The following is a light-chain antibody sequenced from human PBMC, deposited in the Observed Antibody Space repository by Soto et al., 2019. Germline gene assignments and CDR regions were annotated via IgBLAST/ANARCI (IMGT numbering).Light chain of an antibody. CDR2: DAS. J-gene: IGKJ5*01. V-gene: IGKV3-15*01. Sequence: EIVMTQSPAPLSVYPEERATLSCRTSHTVGSNLAWYRQKPGQAPRLLIHDASTRATGIPARFSGSGSGTEFILTISSVESEDFAIYYCQQHNDWPTFGQGTRLEIK. CDR1: HTVGSN. CDR3: QQHNDWPT.